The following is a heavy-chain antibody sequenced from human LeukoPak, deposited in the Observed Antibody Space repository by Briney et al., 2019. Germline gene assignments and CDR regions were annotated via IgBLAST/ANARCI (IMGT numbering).Heavy chain of an antibody. CDR2: INPSGGST. V-gene: IGHV1-46*03. J-gene: IGHJ3*02. Sequence: ASVKVSCKASGYTFTNYYMHWVRQAPGQGLEWMGIINPSGGSTSYAQKFQGGVTMTRDTSTSTVYMELSSLRSEDSAVYYCARDTPNWSGGSCSSGDAFDIWGQGTMLTVSS. CDR1: GYTFTNYY. D-gene: IGHD2-15*01. CDR3: ARDTPNWSGGSCSSGDAFDI.